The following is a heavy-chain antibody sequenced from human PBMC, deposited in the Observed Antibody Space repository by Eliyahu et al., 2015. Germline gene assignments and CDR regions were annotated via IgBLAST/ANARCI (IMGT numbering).Heavy chain of an antibody. CDR2: IGSDGGGT. CDR1: GFTXXSYA. D-gene: IGHD1-1*01. V-gene: IGHV3-23*01. Sequence: EVQLLESGGGLVQPGGSLRLXCAASGFTXXSYAMTWFRQTPGKGPEWVSVIGSDGGGTRYADSVKGRFTISRDNSKNTLWLQMDSLRPEDTAIYYCAKYNMVAITRQFDYWGQGTLVTVSS. CDR3: AKYNMVAITRQFDY. J-gene: IGHJ4*02.